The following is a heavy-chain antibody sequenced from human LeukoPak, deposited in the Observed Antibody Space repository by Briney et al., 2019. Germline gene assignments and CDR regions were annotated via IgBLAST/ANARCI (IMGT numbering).Heavy chain of an antibody. CDR3: AREITMFRGVTSPGAFDI. V-gene: IGHV4-30-2*06. CDR1: GGSFSSGDYS. J-gene: IGHJ3*02. Sequence: SETLSLTCAVSGGSFSSGDYSWTWIRQSPGKGLEWIGYIYYSGITYYNPSLKSRVTMSVDRYNNQFSLTLNSVTAEDTAVYFCAREITMFRGVTSPGAFDIWGQGTMVTVSS. CDR2: IYYSGIT. D-gene: IGHD3-10*01.